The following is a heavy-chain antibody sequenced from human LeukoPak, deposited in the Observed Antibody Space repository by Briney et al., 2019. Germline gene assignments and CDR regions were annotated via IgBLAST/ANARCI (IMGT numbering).Heavy chain of an antibody. CDR3: ARGQTVVTPEDY. V-gene: IGHV1-46*01. CDR1: GYTLTNYY. Sequence: ASVKVSCKASGYTLTNYYMHWVRQAPGQGLEWMGIINPSGGSTSYAQKFQGRVTMTRDTSTSTVYMELSSLRSEDTAVYYCARGQTVVTPEDYWGQGTLVTVSS. D-gene: IGHD4-23*01. CDR2: INPSGGST. J-gene: IGHJ4*02.